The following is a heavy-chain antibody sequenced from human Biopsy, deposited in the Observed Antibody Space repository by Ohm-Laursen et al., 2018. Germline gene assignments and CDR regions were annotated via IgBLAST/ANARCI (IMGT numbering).Heavy chain of an antibody. Sequence: ETLSLTCTVSGGSISSDYWSWIRQTPGKGLEWIGYIYYSGSTNYNPSLKSRVTISVDTSKNQSSLRLNSVTAADTAVYYCARATNSTGWPYYYFYGMDVWGQGTTVTVSS. CDR1: GGSISSDY. V-gene: IGHV4-59*01. D-gene: IGHD2/OR15-2a*01. J-gene: IGHJ6*02. CDR3: ARATNSTGWPYYYFYGMDV. CDR2: IYYSGST.